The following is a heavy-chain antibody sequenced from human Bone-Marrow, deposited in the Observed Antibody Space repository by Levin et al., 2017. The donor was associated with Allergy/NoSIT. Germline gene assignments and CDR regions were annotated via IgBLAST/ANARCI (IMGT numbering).Heavy chain of an antibody. CDR2: IKSKTNGGTT. Sequence: PGESLKISCAASGFTFSDAWMNWVRQAPGKGLEWVGRIKSKTNGGTTDYAAPVKGRFTISRDDSSNTLYLQMNSLKIEDTAVYSCTTRPPPHGDYAQDFWGQGTLVTVSS. J-gene: IGHJ4*02. D-gene: IGHD4-17*01. CDR1: GFTFSDAW. V-gene: IGHV3-15*01. CDR3: TTRPPPHGDYAQDF.